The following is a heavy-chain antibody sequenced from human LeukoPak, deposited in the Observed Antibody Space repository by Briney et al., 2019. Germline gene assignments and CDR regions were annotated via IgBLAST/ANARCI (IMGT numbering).Heavy chain of an antibody. CDR1: GFTFSSYS. D-gene: IGHD6-25*01. CDR2: ISSSSSYI. Sequence: GGSLRLSCAASGFTFSSYSMNWVRQAPGKGLEWVSSISSSSSYIYYADSVKGRFTISRDNAKNSLYLQMNSLRAEDTAVYYCARDRRVSQLLYPFDYWGQGTLVTVSS. V-gene: IGHV3-21*01. J-gene: IGHJ4*02. CDR3: ARDRRVSQLLYPFDY.